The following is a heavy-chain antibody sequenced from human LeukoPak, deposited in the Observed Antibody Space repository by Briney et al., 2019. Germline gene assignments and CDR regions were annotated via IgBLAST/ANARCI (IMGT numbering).Heavy chain of an antibody. CDR2: ISSSGSTI. J-gene: IGHJ5*02. CDR3: AREVGYSGYEWSKAFDP. CDR1: GFTFSSYE. Sequence: PGGSLRLSCAASGFTFSSYEMNWVRQAPGKGLEWVSYISSSGSTIYYADSVKGRFTISRDNAKNTLYLQMNSLRAEDTAVYYCAREVGYSGYEWSKAFDPWGQGTLVTVSS. V-gene: IGHV3-48*03. D-gene: IGHD5-12*01.